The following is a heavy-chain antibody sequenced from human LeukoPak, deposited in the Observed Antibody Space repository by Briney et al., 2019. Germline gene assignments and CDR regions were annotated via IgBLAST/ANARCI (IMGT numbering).Heavy chain of an antibody. CDR1: GDSISSSNW. CDR2: IYHSGST. J-gene: IGHJ5*02. Sequence: SETLSPTCAVSGDSISSSNWWSWFRQPPGKGLEWIAEIYHSGSTNYNSSLKSRVTISVDTSKNQFSLNLTSVTAADTAVYYCARDYGGSSGRFGAWGQGTLVTVSS. CDR3: ARDYGGSSGRFGA. D-gene: IGHD6-13*01. V-gene: IGHV4-4*02.